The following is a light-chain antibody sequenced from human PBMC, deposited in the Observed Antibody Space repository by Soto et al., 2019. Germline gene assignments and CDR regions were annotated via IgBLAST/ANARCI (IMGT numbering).Light chain of an antibody. V-gene: IGKV3-15*01. CDR1: QSVSSN. CDR2: GAS. CDR3: QQYKICPYT. Sequence: EILMTQSPATLSVSPGERATLSCRASQSVSSNLAWYQQRPGQAPRLLIYGASTRATGFSARFSGSGSGTEFTLTISSLQSEDFEVYYCQQYKICPYTFGQGTKLEIK. J-gene: IGKJ2*01.